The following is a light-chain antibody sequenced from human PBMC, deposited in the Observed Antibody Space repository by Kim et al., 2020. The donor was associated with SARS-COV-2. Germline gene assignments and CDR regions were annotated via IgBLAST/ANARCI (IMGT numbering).Light chain of an antibody. J-gene: IGKJ1*01. CDR3: QQSYSPPWT. V-gene: IGKV1-39*01. CDR1: QSISTF. CDR2: DAS. Sequence: ASVGDRVTITCRASQSISTFFNWFQQMPGKAPKLLISDASRLQSGVPFRFSGRGSGTDFTLTIDRLQPEDFATYYCQQSYSPPWTFGHGTKVDIK.